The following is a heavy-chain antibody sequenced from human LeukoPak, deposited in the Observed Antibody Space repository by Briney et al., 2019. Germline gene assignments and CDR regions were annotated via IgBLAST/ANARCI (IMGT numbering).Heavy chain of an antibody. J-gene: IGHJ3*02. V-gene: IGHV3-48*04. D-gene: IGHD6-19*01. Sequence: GGSLRLSCVASGFSFSGYSMNWVRQAPGKGLDWVSYISSGSRTIFYGDSVKGRFTISRDNAKNSLYLQMNSLRAEDTAVYYCARVPPQWLPNRDAFDIWGQGTMVTVSS. CDR1: GFSFSGYS. CDR3: ARVPPQWLPNRDAFDI. CDR2: ISSGSRTI.